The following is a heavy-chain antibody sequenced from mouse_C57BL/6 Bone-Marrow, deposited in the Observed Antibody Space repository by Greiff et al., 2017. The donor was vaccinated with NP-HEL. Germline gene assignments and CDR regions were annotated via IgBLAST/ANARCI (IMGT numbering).Heavy chain of an antibody. V-gene: IGHV5-15*04. CDR2: ISNLAYSI. Sequence: EVMLVESGGGLVQPGGSLKLSCAASGFTFSDYGMAWVRQAPRKGLEWVAFISNLAYSIYYADNVTGRSTISRENAKNTLYLEMSSLRSEDTAMYYCARRRGDYWGQGTSVTVSS. CDR1: GFTFSDYG. CDR3: ARRRGDY. J-gene: IGHJ4*01.